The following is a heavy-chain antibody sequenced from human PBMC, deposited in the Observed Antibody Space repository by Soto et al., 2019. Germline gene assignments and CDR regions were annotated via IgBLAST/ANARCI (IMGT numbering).Heavy chain of an antibody. Sequence: PGESLKISCKGSGYSFTNYWIGWVRQMPGKGLEWMGIIYPGDSDTRYSPSFQGQVTISADKSISTAYLQWSSLKASDTAMYYCARRSLPRWLRDYWYFDLWGRGTLVNVSS. V-gene: IGHV5-51*01. CDR2: IYPGDSDT. CDR1: GYSFTNYW. J-gene: IGHJ2*01. CDR3: ARRSLPRWLRDYWYFDL. D-gene: IGHD5-18*01.